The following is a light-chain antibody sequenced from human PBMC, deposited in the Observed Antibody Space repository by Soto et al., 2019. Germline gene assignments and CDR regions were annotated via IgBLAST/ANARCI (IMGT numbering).Light chain of an antibody. CDR1: QSVSSSY. CDR2: GAY. CDR3: QQYGSSRT. Sequence: IVLTQSPGTLSLAPGERATLSCRASQSVSSSYLAWYQQKPGQAPRLLIYGAYSRATGIPDRFSGSGSGTDCTLTISRLEPEDFAVYYCQQYGSSRTFGQGTKVEIK. V-gene: IGKV3-20*01. J-gene: IGKJ1*01.